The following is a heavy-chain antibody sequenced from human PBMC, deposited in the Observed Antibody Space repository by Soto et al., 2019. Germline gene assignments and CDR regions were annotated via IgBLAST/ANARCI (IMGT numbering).Heavy chain of an antibody. Sequence: QVQLVQSGAEVKKPGASVKVSCKASGYTFTGYYMHWVRQAPGQGLEWMGWINPNSGGTNYAQKFRGWVTMTRDTSISTAYMEVSRLRSDDTAVYYCARDRGVGAEIDYWGQGTLVTVSS. CDR1: GYTFTGYY. J-gene: IGHJ4*02. CDR3: ARDRGVGAEIDY. CDR2: INPNSGGT. V-gene: IGHV1-2*04. D-gene: IGHD1-26*01.